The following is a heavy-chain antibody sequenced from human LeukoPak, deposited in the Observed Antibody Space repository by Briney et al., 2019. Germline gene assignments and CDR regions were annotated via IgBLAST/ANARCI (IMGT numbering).Heavy chain of an antibody. CDR2: IDDSGTRT. J-gene: IGHJ1*01. Sequence: GGSLRLSCAASGFTFSSYAMSWVRQAPGKGLEWLSNIDDSGTRTFYADSVKGRFTISRDNSKNALYLQMNSLRAEDTAVYYCAKDQSITMIVLEGYFQHWGQGTLVTVSS. CDR1: GFTFSSYA. CDR3: AKDQSITMIVLEGYFQH. D-gene: IGHD3-22*01. V-gene: IGHV3-23*01.